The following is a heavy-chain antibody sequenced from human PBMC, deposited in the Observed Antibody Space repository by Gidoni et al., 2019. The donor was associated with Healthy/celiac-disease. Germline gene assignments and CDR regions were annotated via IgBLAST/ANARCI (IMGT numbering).Heavy chain of an antibody. CDR3: ARIKVGAVDY. CDR1: GGSISSYY. J-gene: IGHJ4*02. CDR2: IYYSGST. Sequence: QVQLQESGPGLVKPSETLSLTCTVSGGSISSYYWSWLRQPPGKGLEWIGYIYYSGSTNYNPSLKSRVTISVDTSKNQFSLKLSSVTAADTAVYYCARIKVGAVDYWGQGTLVTVSS. D-gene: IGHD1-26*01. V-gene: IGHV4-59*01.